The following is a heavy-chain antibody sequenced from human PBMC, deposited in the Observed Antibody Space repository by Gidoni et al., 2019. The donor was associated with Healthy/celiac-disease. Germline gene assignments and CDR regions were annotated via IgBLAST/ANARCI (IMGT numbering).Heavy chain of an antibody. Sequence: HVHLQGSGPGLVKPSRTLSLTCTVSGGSISSGDYSWSWIRQPPGKGLKWIGYIYYSGSTYYNPSLKSRVTISVDTSKNQFSLKLSTVTAADTDVYYCARVATVTILGWGQGTLVTVSS. CDR1: GGSISSGDYS. V-gene: IGHV4-30-4*01. CDR2: IYYSGST. CDR3: ARVATVTILG. D-gene: IGHD4-17*01. J-gene: IGHJ4*02.